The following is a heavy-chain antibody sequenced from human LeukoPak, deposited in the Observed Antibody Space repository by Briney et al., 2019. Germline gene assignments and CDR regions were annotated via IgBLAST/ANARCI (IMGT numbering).Heavy chain of an antibody. CDR3: ASDLGVVTAHNWFDP. J-gene: IGHJ5*02. CDR1: GYTFTGYY. D-gene: IGHD2-21*02. V-gene: IGHV1-2*02. CDR2: INPNSGGT. Sequence: ASVKVSCKASGYTFTGYYMHWVRQAPGQGLEWMGWINPNSGGTNYAQKFQGRVTMTRDTSISTAYMELSRLRSDDTAVSYCASDLGVVTAHNWFDPWGQGTLVTVSS.